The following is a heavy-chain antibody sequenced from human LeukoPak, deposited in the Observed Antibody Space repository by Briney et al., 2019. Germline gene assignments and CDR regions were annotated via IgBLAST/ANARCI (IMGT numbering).Heavy chain of an antibody. CDR3: AKWGDFDVLTGYYVPDF. Sequence: GGSLRLSCAASGFTFSNYAMSWVRQAPGKGLEWVSAITGSGGNTYYADSVKGRFTISRDNSKNTLYLQMNSLRDEDTAVYYCAKWGDFDVLTGYYVPDFWGQGPLVTVPS. D-gene: IGHD3-9*01. CDR1: GFTFSNYA. CDR2: ITGSGGNT. J-gene: IGHJ4*02. V-gene: IGHV3-23*01.